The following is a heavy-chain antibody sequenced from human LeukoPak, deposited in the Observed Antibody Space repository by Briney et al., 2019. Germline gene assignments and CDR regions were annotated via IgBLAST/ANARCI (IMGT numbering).Heavy chain of an antibody. V-gene: IGHV3-48*02. J-gene: IGHJ6*01. CDR1: GFTFSSYS. CDR2: ISSSSSTI. D-gene: IGHD3-3*01. Sequence: GGSLRLSCAASGFTFSSYSMTWVRHAPGKGLGWVSYISSSSSTIYYADSVKGRFTISRDNAKNSLYLQMNSLRDEETAVYYCARDLSYYDFWSGYQGMDVWGQGNTVTVSS. CDR3: ARDLSYYDFWSGYQGMDV.